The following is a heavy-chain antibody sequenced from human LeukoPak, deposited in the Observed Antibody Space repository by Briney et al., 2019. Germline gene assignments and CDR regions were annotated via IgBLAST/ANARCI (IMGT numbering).Heavy chain of an antibody. CDR3: ANGRRKTRHFTIDY. V-gene: IGHV4-34*01. CDR1: GGSFSGYY. CDR2: INHSGST. D-gene: IGHD1-14*01. Sequence: RASETLSLTCAVYGGSFSGYYWSWIRQPPGKGLEWIGEINHSGSTNYNPSLKSRVTISVDTSKNQFSLKLSSVPAADTAVYYCANGRRKTRHFTIDYWGQGTLVTVSS. J-gene: IGHJ4*02.